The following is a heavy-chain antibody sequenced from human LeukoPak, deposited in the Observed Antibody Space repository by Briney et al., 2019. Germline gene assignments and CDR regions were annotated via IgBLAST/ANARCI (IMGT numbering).Heavy chain of an antibody. J-gene: IGHJ3*02. CDR3: TTEMGAVDTSDI. CDR1: GFTFSSSW. D-gene: IGHD1-26*01. V-gene: IGHV3-15*01. Sequence: GGSLRLSCAASGFTFSSSWMSWVRQAPGKGLEWVGRIKSKTEGGTTDYAAPVKGRFTISRDDSKNTLSLQMDSLKIEDTAVYYCTTEMGAVDTSDIWGQGTMVTVSS. CDR2: IKSKTEGGTT.